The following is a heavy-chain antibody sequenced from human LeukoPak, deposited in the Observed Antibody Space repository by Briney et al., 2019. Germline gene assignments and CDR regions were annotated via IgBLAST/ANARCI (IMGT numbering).Heavy chain of an antibody. J-gene: IGHJ5*02. D-gene: IGHD1-26*01. Sequence: SGPTLVKPTQTLTLTCTFSGFSLFTSGVGVGWIRQPPGKALECLALIYWSDEKRYSPALKNRLTITRDTSKNQVVLTMTNMDPMDTGTYFCVHYVGTYSKFDHWGQGLLVAVSS. CDR3: VHYVGTYSKFDH. CDR1: GFSLFTSGVG. CDR2: IYWSDEK. V-gene: IGHV2-5*04.